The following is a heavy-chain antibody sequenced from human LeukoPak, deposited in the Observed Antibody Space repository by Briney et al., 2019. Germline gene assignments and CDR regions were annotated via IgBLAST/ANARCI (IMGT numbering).Heavy chain of an antibody. Sequence: SVKVSCKASGGTFSSYAISWVRQAPGQGLEWMGGSIPIFGTANYAQKFQGRVTITTDESTSTAYMELSSLRSEDTAVYYCARRQIIAAAGTGNWLDPWGQGTLVTVSS. CDR1: GGTFSSYA. CDR3: ARRQIIAAAGTGNWLDP. V-gene: IGHV1-69*05. D-gene: IGHD6-13*01. J-gene: IGHJ5*02. CDR2: SIPIFGTA.